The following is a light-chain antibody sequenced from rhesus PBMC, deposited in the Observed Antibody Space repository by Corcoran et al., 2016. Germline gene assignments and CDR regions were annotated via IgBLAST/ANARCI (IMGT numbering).Light chain of an antibody. V-gene: IGKV1-74*01. Sequence: DIQMTQSPSSLSASVGDRVTITCRASENVNNYLHWYQQKTGKDPKLLSYKASTLQSGVPSRFSGHGSWTDFTLTISSLQPEDFATYYCQHSYGTPFTFGPGTKLDIK. CDR1: ENVNNY. CDR2: KAS. CDR3: QHSYGTPFT. J-gene: IGKJ3*01.